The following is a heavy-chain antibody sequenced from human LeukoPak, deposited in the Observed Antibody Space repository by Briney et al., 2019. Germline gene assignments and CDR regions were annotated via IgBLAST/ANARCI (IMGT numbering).Heavy chain of an antibody. D-gene: IGHD1-1*01. V-gene: IGHV4-38-2*02. CDR2: IYQSETA. CDR3: ARDWNRYAY. Sequence: SETLSLTCTVSGYSISSGYFWGWMRQPPGQGLEWIGSIYQSETAHYNPSLKSRVTISVDTSKNQFSLKLRSVMAADTAVYYCARDWNRYAYWGQGTLVTVSS. J-gene: IGHJ4*02. CDR1: GYSISSGYF.